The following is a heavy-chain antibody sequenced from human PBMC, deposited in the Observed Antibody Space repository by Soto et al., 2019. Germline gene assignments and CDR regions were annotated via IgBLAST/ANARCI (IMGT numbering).Heavy chain of an antibody. CDR3: ARGGSYYGSGSYWGYYFAY. D-gene: IGHD3-10*01. Sequence: QVQLQESGPGLVKPSQTLSLTCTVSGGSISSGGYYWSWIRQHPGKGLEWIGYIYYTGSTYYNPSLKSRVTISVDTSKNQFSLKLSSVTAAATAVYYCARGGSYYGSGSYWGYYFAYWGQGTLVTVSS. CDR2: IYYTGST. CDR1: GGSISSGGYY. V-gene: IGHV4-31*03. J-gene: IGHJ4*02.